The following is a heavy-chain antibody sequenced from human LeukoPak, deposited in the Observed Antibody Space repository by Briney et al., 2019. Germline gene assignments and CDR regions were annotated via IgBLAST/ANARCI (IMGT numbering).Heavy chain of an antibody. CDR1: GFIFSSYA. CDR2: ISYHGSDQ. CDR3: VRQDCSGDACYLDF. D-gene: IGHD2-15*01. Sequence: PGGSLRLSCAASGFIFSSYAMHWVRQAPGKGLDWVAVISYHGSDQFYADSVKGRFTISRDSSKNTLHLQMNSLRTEDTAVYYCVRQDCSGDACYLDFWGQGTPVTVSS. V-gene: IGHV3-30*04. J-gene: IGHJ4*02.